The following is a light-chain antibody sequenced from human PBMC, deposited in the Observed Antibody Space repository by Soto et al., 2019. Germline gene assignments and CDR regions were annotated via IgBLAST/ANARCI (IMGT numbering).Light chain of an antibody. J-gene: IGKJ2*01. CDR1: QSIDTW. Sequence: DIQMTQSPSTLSASVGDRVTITCRASQSIDTWLAWYQQKPGKAPNLLIYKASNLEGGVPSRFSGSGSGTEFPLTISSLQPDDFVTYYCQQYSTYPLTFGQGTKLEIK. CDR3: QQYSTYPLT. CDR2: KAS. V-gene: IGKV1-5*03.